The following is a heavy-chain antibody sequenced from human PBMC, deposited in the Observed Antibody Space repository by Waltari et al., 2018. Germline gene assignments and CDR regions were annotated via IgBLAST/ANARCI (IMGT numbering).Heavy chain of an antibody. J-gene: IGHJ4*02. CDR1: GDSVPSNSAA. V-gene: IGHV6-1*01. D-gene: IGHD2-15*01. Sequence: QVQLQQSGPGLVKPSQTLSLTCAIPGDSVPSNSAAWNWIRQSPSRGLEWLGRTYYRSKWYNDYAVSVKSRITINPDTSKNQFSLQLNSVTPEDTAVYYCARGQYCSGGSCYVDWGQGTLVTVSS. CDR3: ARGQYCSGGSCYVD. CDR2: TYYRSKWYN.